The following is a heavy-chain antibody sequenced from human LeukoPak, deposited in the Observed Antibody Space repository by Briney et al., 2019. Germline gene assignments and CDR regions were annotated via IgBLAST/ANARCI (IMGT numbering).Heavy chain of an antibody. CDR3: ARDKDIGLDY. V-gene: IGHV3-30*04. D-gene: IGHD2-15*01. CDR1: GFTFSSYA. CDR2: ISYDGSNK. J-gene: IGHJ4*02. Sequence: SGGSLRLSCAASGFTFSSYAMHWVRQAPGKGLEWVAVISYDGSNKYYADSVKGRFTISRDNSKNTLYLQMNSLRAEDTAVYYCARDKDIGLDYWGQGTLVTVSS.